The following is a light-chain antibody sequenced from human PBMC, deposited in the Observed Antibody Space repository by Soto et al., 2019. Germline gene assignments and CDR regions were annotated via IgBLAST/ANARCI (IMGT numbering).Light chain of an antibody. Sequence: EIVMTQSPATLSVSPGERATLSCWASQSISSNLAWYQRKPGQAPRLLIYDVSTRATGVPARFSGSGSGTEFTLTISSLRSEDFAVYYCQQYNDWPPWTFGQGTKVDIK. J-gene: IGKJ1*01. V-gene: IGKV3-15*01. CDR1: QSISSN. CDR2: DVS. CDR3: QQYNDWPPWT.